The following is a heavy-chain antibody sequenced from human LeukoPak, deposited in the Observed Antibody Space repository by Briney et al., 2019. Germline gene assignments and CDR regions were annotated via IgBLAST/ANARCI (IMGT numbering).Heavy chain of an antibody. D-gene: IGHD3-22*01. J-gene: IGHJ6*03. Sequence: GGSLRLSCAASGFTFSSYAMSWVRQAPGKGLEWVSAISGSGGSTYADSVKGRFTISRDNSKNTLYLQMNSLRAEDTAVYYCAKDYYDSSGYYVVYYYYYVDVWGKGTTVTVSS. CDR1: GFTFSSYA. V-gene: IGHV3-23*01. CDR2: ISGSGGST. CDR3: AKDYYDSSGYYVVYYYYYVDV.